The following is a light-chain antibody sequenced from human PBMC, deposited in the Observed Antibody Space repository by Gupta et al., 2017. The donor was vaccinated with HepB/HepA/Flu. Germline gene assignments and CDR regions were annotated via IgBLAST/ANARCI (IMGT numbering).Light chain of an antibody. CDR3: QQYNSPFT. V-gene: IGKV1-5*03. CDR2: QAS. J-gene: IGKJ3*01. CDR1: RTISSW. Sequence: DIQMTQSPSTLSASVGDRVTITCRASRTISSWLAWYQHKPGKAPKLLIYQASNLETGVPSRFSGSGSGTEFTLTISSLQPDDFATYYCQQYNSPFTFGPGTKVDIK.